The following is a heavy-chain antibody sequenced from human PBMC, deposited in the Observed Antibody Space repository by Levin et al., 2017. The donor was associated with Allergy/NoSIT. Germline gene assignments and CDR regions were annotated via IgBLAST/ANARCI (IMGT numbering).Heavy chain of an antibody. J-gene: IGHJ6*02. CDR3: AKDVYYYGSGRHNQYYYYGMDV. CDR1: GFTFSSYG. V-gene: IGHV3-30*18. Sequence: GESLKISCAASGFTFSSYGMHWVRQAPGKGLEWVAVISYDGSNKYYADSVKGRFTISRDNSKNTLYLQMNSLRAEDTAVYYCAKDVYYYGSGRHNQYYYYGMDVWGQGTTVTVSS. D-gene: IGHD3-10*01. CDR2: ISYDGSNK.